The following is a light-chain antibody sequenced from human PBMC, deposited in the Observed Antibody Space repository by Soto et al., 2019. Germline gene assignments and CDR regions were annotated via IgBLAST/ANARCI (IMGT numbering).Light chain of an antibody. V-gene: IGKV3-20*01. J-gene: IGKJ1*01. Sequence: EIVLTQSPATLSLSPGERATLSCRASQSLSSYLAWYQQKPGQAPRLLIYGASSRAPGIPDRFSGSGSGTDFTLTISRLEPEDFVVFYCYQYGSTPPTFGQGTKVDIK. CDR2: GAS. CDR3: YQYGSTPPT. CDR1: QSLSSY.